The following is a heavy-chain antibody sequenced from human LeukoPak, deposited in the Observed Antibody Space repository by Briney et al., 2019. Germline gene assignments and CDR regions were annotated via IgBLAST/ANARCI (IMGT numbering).Heavy chain of an antibody. CDR2: IKQDGSEK. V-gene: IGHV3-7*01. Sequence: GSLRLSCAASGFTFSSYWMSWVRQAPGKGLEWVANIKQDGSEKYYVDSVKGRFTISRDNAKNSLYLQMNSLRAEDTAVYYCARVEQLWLDYYYYYGMDVWGQGTTVTVSS. CDR3: ARVEQLWLDYYYYYGMDV. CDR1: GFTFSSYW. D-gene: IGHD5-18*01. J-gene: IGHJ6*02.